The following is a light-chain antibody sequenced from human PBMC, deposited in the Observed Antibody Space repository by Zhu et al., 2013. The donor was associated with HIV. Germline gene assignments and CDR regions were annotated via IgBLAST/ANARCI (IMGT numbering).Light chain of an antibody. CDR1: QSVSSY. J-gene: IGKJ1*01. V-gene: IGKV3D-15*01. Sequence: EIVLTQSPATLSLSPGERATLSCRASQSVSSYLAWYQQKPGQAPRLLIYDASARASAIPARFSGSGSGTEFTLTISSLQSDDFALYYCQQYNNWPRTFGQGTNVEIK. CDR3: QQYNNWPRT. CDR2: DAS.